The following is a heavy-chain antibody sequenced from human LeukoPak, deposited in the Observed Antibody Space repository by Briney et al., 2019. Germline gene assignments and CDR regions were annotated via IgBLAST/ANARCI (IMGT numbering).Heavy chain of an antibody. D-gene: IGHD3-10*01. V-gene: IGHV1-18*01. CDR3: ARQGLLWFGELFVEYYSDY. CDR2: ISAYNGNT. Sequence: GASVKVSCKASGYTFTVYAFTWVRQAPGQGLEWMGWISAYNGNTNYAQKLQGRVTMTTDTSTSTAYMELRSLRSDDTAVYYCARQGLLWFGELFVEYYSDYWGQGTLVTVSS. CDR1: GYTFTVYA. J-gene: IGHJ4*02.